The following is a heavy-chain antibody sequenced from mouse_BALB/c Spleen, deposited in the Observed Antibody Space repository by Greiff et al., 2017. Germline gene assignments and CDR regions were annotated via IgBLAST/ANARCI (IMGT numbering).Heavy chain of an antibody. CDR3: ARGGTLYYYAMDY. CDR1: GFTFSSFG. CDR2: IRSGSSTI. J-gene: IGHJ4*01. Sequence: EVMLVESGGGLVQPGGSRKLSCAASGFTFSSFGLHWVRQAPEKGLEWVAYIRSGSSTIYYVDTVKGRFTISRDNPKNTLFLQMTSIRSEDTAMYYCARGGTLYYYAMDYWGQGTSVTVSS. D-gene: IGHD3-3*01. V-gene: IGHV5-17*02.